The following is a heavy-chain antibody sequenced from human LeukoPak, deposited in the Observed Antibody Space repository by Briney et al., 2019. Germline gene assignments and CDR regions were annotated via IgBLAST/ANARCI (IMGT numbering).Heavy chain of an antibody. CDR3: ARDRYYYDSSGYSLDY. Sequence: GGSLRLSCAASGFTFSCYSMNWVRQAPGKGLEWVSSISSSSSYIYYADSVKGRFTISRDNAKNSLYLQMNSLRAEDTAVYYCARDRYYYDSSGYSLDYWGQGTLVTVSS. D-gene: IGHD3-22*01. V-gene: IGHV3-21*01. J-gene: IGHJ4*02. CDR2: ISSSSSYI. CDR1: GFTFSCYS.